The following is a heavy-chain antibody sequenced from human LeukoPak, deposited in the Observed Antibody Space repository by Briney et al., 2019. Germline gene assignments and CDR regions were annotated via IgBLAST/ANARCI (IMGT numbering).Heavy chain of an antibody. Sequence: SVKVSCKASEGTFSSYAISWVRQAPGQGLEWMGRIIPIFGTANYAQKFQGRVTITTDESTSTAYMELSSLRSEDTAVYYCARGEAVWVVAATPFDYWGQGTLVTVSS. V-gene: IGHV1-69*05. CDR1: EGTFSSYA. CDR2: IIPIFGTA. CDR3: ARGEAVWVVAATPFDY. D-gene: IGHD2-15*01. J-gene: IGHJ4*02.